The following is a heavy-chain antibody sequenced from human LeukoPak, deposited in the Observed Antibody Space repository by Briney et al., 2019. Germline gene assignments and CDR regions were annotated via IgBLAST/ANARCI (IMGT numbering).Heavy chain of an antibody. CDR2: ISSSGSTI. J-gene: IGHJ4*02. D-gene: IGHD2-8*02. Sequence: QSGGSLRLSCAASGFTFSSYSMNWVRQAPGKGLEWVSYISSSGSTIYYADSVKGRFTISRDNAKNSLYLQMNSLRAEDTAVYYCARGWDVRQDYWSYYFDYWGQGTLVTVSS. V-gene: IGHV3-48*04. CDR3: ARGWDVRQDYWSYYFDY. CDR1: GFTFSSYS.